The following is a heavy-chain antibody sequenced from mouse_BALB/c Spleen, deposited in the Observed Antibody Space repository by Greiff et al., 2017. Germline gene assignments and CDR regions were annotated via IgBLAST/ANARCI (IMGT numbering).Heavy chain of an antibody. CDR3: ARHGYDGYYYAMDY. V-gene: IGHV5-12-2*01. D-gene: IGHD2-3*01. Sequence: EVKLMESGGGLVQPGGSLKLSCAASGFTFSSYTMSWVRQTPEKRLEWVAYISNGGGSTYYPDTVKGRFTISRDNAKNTLYLQMSSLKSEDTAMYYCARHGYDGYYYAMDYWGQGTSVTVSS. J-gene: IGHJ4*01. CDR1: GFTFSSYT. CDR2: ISNGGGST.